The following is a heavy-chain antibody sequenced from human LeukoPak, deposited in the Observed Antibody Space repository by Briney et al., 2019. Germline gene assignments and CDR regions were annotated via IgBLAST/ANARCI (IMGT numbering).Heavy chain of an antibody. CDR2: INHSGST. D-gene: IGHD6-19*01. CDR1: GGSFSGYY. Sequence: SETLSLTCAVYGGSFSGYYWSWIRQPPGKGLEWIGEINHSGSTNYNPSLKSRVTISVDTSKNQFSLKLSSVTAADTAVYYCARGPRWLVSRTKYDYWGQGTLVTVSS. J-gene: IGHJ4*02. V-gene: IGHV4-34*01. CDR3: ARGPRWLVSRTKYDY.